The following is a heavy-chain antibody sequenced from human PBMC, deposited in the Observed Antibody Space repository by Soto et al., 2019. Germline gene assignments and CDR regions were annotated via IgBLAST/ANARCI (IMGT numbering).Heavy chain of an antibody. CDR3: ARDERGWYFDL. CDR1: GGSISSGYY. Sequence: QVQLQESGPGLVKPSQTLSLTCTVSGGSISSGYYWSWIRQHPGKGLEWIGYIYGYIYDSGSTHYNPSLKSRVTISTDTSKNQCSLELRSLTAADTAVYYCARDERGWYFDLWGRGTLVTVSS. V-gene: IGHV4-31*03. J-gene: IGHJ2*01. D-gene: IGHD3-10*01. CDR2: IYDSGST.